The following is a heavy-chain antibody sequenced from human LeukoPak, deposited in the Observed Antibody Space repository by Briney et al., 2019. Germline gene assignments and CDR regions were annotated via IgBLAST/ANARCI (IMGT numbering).Heavy chain of an antibody. J-gene: IGHJ4*02. CDR1: GGSISSYY. V-gene: IGHV4-59*01. Sequence: SETLSLTCTVSGGSISSYYWSWIRQPPGKGLEWIGYIYYSGSTNYNPSLKSRVTISVDTSKNQFSLKLSSVAAADTAVYYCARAYFDWSLLFDYWGQGTLVTVSS. D-gene: IGHD3-9*01. CDR2: IYYSGST. CDR3: ARAYFDWSLLFDY.